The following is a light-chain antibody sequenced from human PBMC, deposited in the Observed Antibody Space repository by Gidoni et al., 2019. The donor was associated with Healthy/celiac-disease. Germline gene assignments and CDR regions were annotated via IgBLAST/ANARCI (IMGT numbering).Light chain of an antibody. J-gene: IGLJ1*01. CDR3: SSYTSSSTLDV. CDR2: EVS. CDR1: SSDVGGYNY. Sequence: QSALTQPASVSGSPGPSITLSCTGTSSDVGGYNYVSWYQQHPGKAPKLMIYEVSNRPSGGSNRFSGSKSGNTASLTISGLQAEDEADYYCSSYTSSSTLDVFGTGTKVTVL. V-gene: IGLV2-14*01.